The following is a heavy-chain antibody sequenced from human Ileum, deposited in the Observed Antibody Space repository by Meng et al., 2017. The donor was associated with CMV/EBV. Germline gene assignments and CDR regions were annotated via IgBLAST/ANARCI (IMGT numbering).Heavy chain of an antibody. D-gene: IGHD6-6*01. Sequence: GESLKISCAASGFTFSSYWMHWVRQAPGKGLVWVSRINSDGSTTTYADSVKGRFTISRDNDKNTLYLQMNSLRAEDTAVYYCARDGEYSHSLPTKFDPWGQGTLVTVSS. J-gene: IGHJ5*02. V-gene: IGHV3-74*01. CDR1: GFTFSSYW. CDR3: ARDGEYSHSLPTKFDP. CDR2: INSDGSTT.